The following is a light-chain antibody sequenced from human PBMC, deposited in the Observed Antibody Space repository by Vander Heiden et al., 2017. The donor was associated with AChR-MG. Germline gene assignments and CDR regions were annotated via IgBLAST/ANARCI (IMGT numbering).Light chain of an antibody. J-gene: IGKJ1*01. CDR3: QQSFATPRT. CDR2: AAS. Sequence: DIQLTQSPSSLSASVGDRVTITCRASQSVTSYLNWFQQKPGTAPKLLIFAASNVHSGVPPRFSGSGFGTDFTLTISSLQPEDFATYYCQQSFATPRTFGQGTKVEIK. CDR1: QSVTSY. V-gene: IGKV1-39*01.